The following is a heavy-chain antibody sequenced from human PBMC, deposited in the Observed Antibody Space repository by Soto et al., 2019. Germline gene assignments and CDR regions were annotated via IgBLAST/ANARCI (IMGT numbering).Heavy chain of an antibody. CDR1: GYSFTSYW. CDR2: IYPGDSDT. V-gene: IGHV5-51*01. J-gene: IGHJ6*02. D-gene: IGHD3-3*01. CDR3: ALKLRFLEWTNNYYGMDV. Sequence: GESLKISCKGSGYSFTSYWIGWVRQMPGKGLEWMGIIYPGDSDTRYSPSFQGQVTISADKSISTAYLQWSSLKASDTAMYYCALKLRFLEWTNNYYGMDVWGQGTTVTVSS.